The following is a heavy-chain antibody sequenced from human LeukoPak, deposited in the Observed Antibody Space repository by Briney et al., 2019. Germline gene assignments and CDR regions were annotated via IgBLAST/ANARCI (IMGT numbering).Heavy chain of an antibody. CDR3: ARNYDFWSGYFNSVDS. V-gene: IGHV3-21*01. CDR2: ISSSSSYI. CDR1: GFTFSSHT. D-gene: IGHD3-3*01. J-gene: IGHJ5*01. Sequence: GGSLRLSCAASGFTFSSHTMNWVRQAPGKGLEWVSSISSSSSYIYYADSVKGRFTISRDNAKNSPYLRMNSLRAEDTAVYYCARNYDFWSGYFNSVDSWGQGTLVTVSS.